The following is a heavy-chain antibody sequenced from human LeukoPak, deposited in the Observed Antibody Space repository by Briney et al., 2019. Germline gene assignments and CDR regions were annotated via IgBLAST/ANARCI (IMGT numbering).Heavy chain of an antibody. J-gene: IGHJ4*02. D-gene: IGHD2-15*01. CDR3: AREGYCRGGTCNPLDN. Sequence: PGGSLRLSCAASGFTFTTYWMHWVRQAPGKGLVWVSRISIDGSRTSYADSVKGRFTISRDNAKNSLYLQMSSLRAEDTAVYYCAREGYCRGGTCNPLDNWGQGTLVTVSS. CDR1: GFTFTTYW. V-gene: IGHV3-74*01. CDR2: ISIDGSRT.